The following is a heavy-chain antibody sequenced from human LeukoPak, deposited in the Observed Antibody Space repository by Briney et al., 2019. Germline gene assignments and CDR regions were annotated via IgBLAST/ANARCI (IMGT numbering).Heavy chain of an antibody. CDR2: ISGSGGST. CDR3: AKQGSTAIRGYFHY. Sequence: PGGTLRLSCAASGFTFSSYTMSWVRQAPGKGLEWVSGISGSGGSTYYADSVKGRFTISRDNSKNTLYLQMNSLRAEDTAVYYCAKQGSTAIRGYFHYWVQGTLVTVSS. D-gene: IGHD2-2*02. J-gene: IGHJ4*02. V-gene: IGHV3-23*01. CDR1: GFTFSSYT.